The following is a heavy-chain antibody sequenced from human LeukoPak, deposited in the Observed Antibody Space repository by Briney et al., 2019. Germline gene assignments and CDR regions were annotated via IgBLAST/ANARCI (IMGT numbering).Heavy chain of an antibody. J-gene: IGHJ4*02. CDR2: INHSGST. CDR1: GGSFSGYY. CDR3: ARGRHSGGWYAGRDFDY. Sequence: SETLSLTCAVYGGSFSGYYWSWIRQPPGKGLEWIGEINHSGSTNYNPSLKSRVTISVDTSKNQFSLKLSSVTAADTAVYYCARGRHSGGWYAGRDFDYWGQGTLVTVSS. D-gene: IGHD6-19*01. V-gene: IGHV4-34*01.